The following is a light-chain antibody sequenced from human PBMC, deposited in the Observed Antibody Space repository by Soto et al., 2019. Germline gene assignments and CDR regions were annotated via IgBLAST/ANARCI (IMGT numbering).Light chain of an antibody. Sequence: DTQLTQSPSSLSAPVRDSVSMSCRASARMTDYLAWYQQKPGKAPKLLINTASSLRSGVPSRFSASGSGTDFTLTIDSLQPEDFATYFSQQTNTAPWTFGQGSKVHI. J-gene: IGKJ1*01. V-gene: IGKV1-39*01. CDR2: TAS. CDR1: ARMTDY. CDR3: QQTNTAPWT.